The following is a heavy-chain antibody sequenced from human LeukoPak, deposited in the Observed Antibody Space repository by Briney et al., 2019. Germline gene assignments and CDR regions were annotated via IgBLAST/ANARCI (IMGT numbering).Heavy chain of an antibody. J-gene: IGHJ4*02. D-gene: IGHD2-2*01. CDR3: ARDDCSSTSCYFDY. CDR2: IWYDGSNK. V-gene: IGHV3-33*01. CDR1: GFTFSSYG. Sequence: GRSLRLSCAASGFTFSSYGMHWVRQAPGKGLEWVAVIWYDGSNKYYADSVKGRLTISRDNSKNTLYLQMNSLRAEDTAVYYCARDDCSSTSCYFDYWGQGTLVTVSS.